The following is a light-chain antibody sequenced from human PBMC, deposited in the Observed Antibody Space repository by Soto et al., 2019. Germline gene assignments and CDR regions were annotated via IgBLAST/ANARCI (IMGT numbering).Light chain of an antibody. CDR1: QTIRTY. V-gene: IGKV1-39*01. Sequence: DIPMTQSPSSLSASVGDRVTITCRASQTIRTYLTWYQQKPGKAPKLLIYGASTLQSGVPSRFSGGGSGTDFTLSISSLQPEDFATYYCQQTYITPWTFGQGTKVEIK. J-gene: IGKJ1*01. CDR2: GAS. CDR3: QQTYITPWT.